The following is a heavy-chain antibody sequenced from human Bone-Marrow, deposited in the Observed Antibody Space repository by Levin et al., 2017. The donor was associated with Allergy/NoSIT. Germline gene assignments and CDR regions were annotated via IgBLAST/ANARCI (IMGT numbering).Heavy chain of an antibody. D-gene: IGHD3-3*01. CDR3: ARQLGSLYDFWSGHSGNWFDP. CDR1: GFTFNTYS. CDR2: ISYGNGYI. J-gene: IGHJ5*02. Sequence: KPGGSLRLSCAASGFTFNTYSMSWVRQVSGKGLEWVSSISYGNGYIYYADSVKGRFTISRDNAKNSLYLQMNSLRPEDTAVYYCARQLGSLYDFWSGHSGNWFDPWGQGTLVTVSS. V-gene: IGHV3-21*01.